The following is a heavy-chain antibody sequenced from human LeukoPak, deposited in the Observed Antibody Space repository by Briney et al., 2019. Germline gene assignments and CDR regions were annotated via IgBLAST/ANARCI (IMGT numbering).Heavy chain of an antibody. D-gene: IGHD3-9*01. CDR1: GYTFTGYY. CDR2: INPNSDGT. Sequence: ASVKVSCKASGYTFTGYYMHWVRQAPGQGLEWMGWINPNSDGTTYAQKFQGRVTMTRDTSISTAYMELSRLRSDDTAVYYCARDAGDPLTYFFDYWGQGTLVTVSS. CDR3: ARDAGDPLTYFFDY. J-gene: IGHJ4*02. V-gene: IGHV1-2*02.